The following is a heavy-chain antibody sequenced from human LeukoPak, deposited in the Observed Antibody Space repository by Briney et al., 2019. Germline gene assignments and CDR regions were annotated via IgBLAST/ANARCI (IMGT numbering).Heavy chain of an antibody. Sequence: GGSLRLSCAASGFTFSSYAISWVRQAPGQGLEWMGRIIPILGIANYAQKFQGRVTITADKSTSTAYMELSSLRSEDTAVYYCARDCSSTSCYGYWGQGTLVTVSS. V-gene: IGHV1-69*04. CDR2: IIPILGIA. J-gene: IGHJ4*02. D-gene: IGHD2-2*01. CDR3: ARDCSSTSCYGY. CDR1: GFTFSSYA.